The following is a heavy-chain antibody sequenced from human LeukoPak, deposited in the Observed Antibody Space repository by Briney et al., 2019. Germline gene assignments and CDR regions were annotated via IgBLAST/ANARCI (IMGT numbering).Heavy chain of an antibody. Sequence: GGSLRLSCAASGFTFSSYGMHWVRQAPGKGLEWVAVIWYDGSNKYYADSVKGRFTISRDNSKNTLYLQMNSLRAEDTAVYYCAREDGSGSYDHFDYWGQGTLVTVSS. D-gene: IGHD3-10*01. J-gene: IGHJ4*02. V-gene: IGHV3-33*01. CDR2: IWYDGSNK. CDR3: AREDGSGSYDHFDY. CDR1: GFTFSSYG.